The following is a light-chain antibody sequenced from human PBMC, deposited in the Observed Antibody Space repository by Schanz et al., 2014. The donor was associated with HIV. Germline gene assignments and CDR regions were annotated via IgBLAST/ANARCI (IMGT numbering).Light chain of an antibody. J-gene: IGKJ4*01. V-gene: IGKV1-39*01. CDR3: QQYGNSPLT. Sequence: DIQMTQSPSSLSASVGDRVTITCRASQSISSYLNWYQQKPGKAPKLLIYAASSLQSGVPSRFSGSGSGTDFTLTISRLEPEDFAVYYCQQYGNSPLTFGGGTKVEIK. CDR1: QSISSY. CDR2: AAS.